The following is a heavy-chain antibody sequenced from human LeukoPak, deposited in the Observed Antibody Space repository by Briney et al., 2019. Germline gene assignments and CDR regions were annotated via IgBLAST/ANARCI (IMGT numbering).Heavy chain of an antibody. J-gene: IGHJ5*02. Sequence: ASVKDSCKASGYTFTGYYMHWVRQAPGQGLEWMGRINPNSGGTNYAQKFQGRVTMTRDTSISTAYMELSRLSSDDTAVYYCARVFQLWLNWFDPWGQGTLVTVSS. CDR1: GYTFTGYY. CDR2: INPNSGGT. D-gene: IGHD5-18*01. V-gene: IGHV1-2*06. CDR3: ARVFQLWLNWFDP.